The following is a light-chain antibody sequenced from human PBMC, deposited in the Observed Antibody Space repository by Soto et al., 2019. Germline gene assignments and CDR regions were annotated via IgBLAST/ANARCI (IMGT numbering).Light chain of an antibody. V-gene: IGKV1D-16*01. CDR1: QDLDRW. CDR2: AAS. Sequence: DIQMTQSPSSLSASVGDRVTITCRASQDLDRWLAWYQQKPGEAPKVLIFAASTLIRGVPSRFSGRGSGTEFTLTISSLQVDDYATFYCQQYHTDWTFGQGTKVDIK. CDR3: QQYHTDWT. J-gene: IGKJ1*01.